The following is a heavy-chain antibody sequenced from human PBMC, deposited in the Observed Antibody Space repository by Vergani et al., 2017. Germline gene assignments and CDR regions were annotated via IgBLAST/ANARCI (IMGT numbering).Heavy chain of an antibody. J-gene: IGHJ5*02. CDR1: GFTFSSYW. D-gene: IGHD1-26*01. Sequence: EVQLVESGGGLVQPGGSLRLSCAASGFTFSSYWMSWVRQAPGKGLEWVANIKQDGSEKYYVDSVKGRFTISRDNSKNTLYLQMNSLRAEDTAVYYCARTEYSGSYYADHWGRGTLVTVSS. CDR2: IKQDGSEK. CDR3: ARTEYSGSYYADH. V-gene: IGHV3-7*03.